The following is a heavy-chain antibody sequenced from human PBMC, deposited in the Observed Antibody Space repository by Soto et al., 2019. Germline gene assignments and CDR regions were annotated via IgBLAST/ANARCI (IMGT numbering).Heavy chain of an antibody. J-gene: IGHJ3*02. Sequence: EVQLVESGEGLVQPGGSLRLSCAASGFTFSSYAMHWVRQAPGKGLEYVSAISSNGGSTYYADSVKGRFTISRDNSKNTLYLQMGSLRAEDMAVYYCARGVGSSWYVDDASDIWGQGTMVTVSS. CDR3: ARGVGSSWYVDDASDI. V-gene: IGHV3-64*02. D-gene: IGHD6-13*01. CDR2: ISSNGGST. CDR1: GFTFSSYA.